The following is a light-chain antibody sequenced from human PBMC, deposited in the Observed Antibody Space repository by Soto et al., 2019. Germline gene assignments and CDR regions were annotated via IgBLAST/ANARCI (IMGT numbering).Light chain of an antibody. Sequence: EIVMTQSPATLSVSPGERATLSCRASQSVTSNLAWYQQKPGQAPRLLIYGPSTRATGIPARFSGSGSGTDFTLTISSLQSEDFAVYYCQQYNSWPLTFGGGTKVDIK. CDR1: QSVTSN. J-gene: IGKJ4*01. V-gene: IGKV3-15*01. CDR2: GPS. CDR3: QQYNSWPLT.